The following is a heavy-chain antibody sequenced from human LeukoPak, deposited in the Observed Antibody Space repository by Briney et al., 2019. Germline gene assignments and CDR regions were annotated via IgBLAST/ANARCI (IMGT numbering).Heavy chain of an antibody. CDR3: ARDRYRNDY. CDR1: GFTFSSYS. Sequence: PGGSLRLSCATSGFTFSSYSMNWVRQAPGKGLEWVSFISTSSNYIYYADSVKGRFTISRDNANNSLYLQMNSLRAEDTAVYYCARDRYRNDYWGQGTLVTVSS. J-gene: IGHJ4*02. CDR2: ISTSSNYI. V-gene: IGHV3-21*01. D-gene: IGHD2-2*02.